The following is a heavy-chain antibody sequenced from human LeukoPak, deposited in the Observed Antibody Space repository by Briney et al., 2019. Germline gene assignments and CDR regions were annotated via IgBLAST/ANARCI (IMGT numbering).Heavy chain of an antibody. CDR3: ARDQANYYDSSGYYYPLNY. J-gene: IGHJ4*02. V-gene: IGHV1-69*05. D-gene: IGHD3-22*01. CDR2: IIPIFGTA. CDR1: GGTFSSYA. Sequence: SVKVSRKASGGTFSSYAISWVRQAPGQGLEWVGRIIPIFGTANYAQKFQGRVTITTDESTSTAYMELSSLRSEDTAVYYCARDQANYYDSSGYYYPLNYWGQGTLVTVSS.